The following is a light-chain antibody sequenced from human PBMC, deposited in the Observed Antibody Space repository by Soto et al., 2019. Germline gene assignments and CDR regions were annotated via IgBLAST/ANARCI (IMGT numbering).Light chain of an antibody. Sequence: EIVLTQSPATLSLSPGERATLSCRASQSLSGYLAWYQQKPGQAPRLLIYDAPNRATGIPARFSGSGSETDFTLTISSLEPEDFAVYYCQQRSNWPHSITFGQGTRLEIK. CDR1: QSLSGY. J-gene: IGKJ5*01. CDR3: QQRSNWPHSIT. V-gene: IGKV3-11*01. CDR2: DAP.